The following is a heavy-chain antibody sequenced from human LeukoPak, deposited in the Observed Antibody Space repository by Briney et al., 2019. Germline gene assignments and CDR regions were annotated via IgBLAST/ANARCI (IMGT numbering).Heavy chain of an antibody. V-gene: IGHV4-61*02. Sequence: ASETLSLTCTVSGGSISSGSYYWSWIRQPAGKGLEWIGRIYTSGSTNYNPSLKSRVTISVDTSKNQFSLKLSSVTAAGTAVCYCASGVDYSKKYWGQGTLVTVSS. CDR3: ASGVDYSKKY. J-gene: IGHJ4*02. D-gene: IGHD4-11*01. CDR2: IYTSGST. CDR1: GGSISSGSYY.